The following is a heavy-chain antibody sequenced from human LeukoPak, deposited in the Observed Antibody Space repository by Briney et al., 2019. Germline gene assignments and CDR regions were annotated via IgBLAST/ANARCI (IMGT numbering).Heavy chain of an antibody. Sequence: PGGSLRLSCAASGFTFSSYEMNWVRQAPGKGLEGVSVISGGGGSTYYADSGKGRFTISRDNSRSTLYLQMNSPRAEDTAVYYWASAGATDYYYYMDVWGKGTTVTVSS. V-gene: IGHV3-23*01. D-gene: IGHD1-26*01. CDR1: GFTFSSYE. J-gene: IGHJ6*03. CDR2: ISGGGGST. CDR3: ASAGATDYYYYMDV.